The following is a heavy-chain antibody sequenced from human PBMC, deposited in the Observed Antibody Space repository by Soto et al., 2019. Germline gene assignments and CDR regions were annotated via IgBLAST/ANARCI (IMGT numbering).Heavy chain of an antibody. V-gene: IGHV4-59*01. CDR1: GGSINYSY. J-gene: IGHJ6*02. CDR2: ISYTGSA. D-gene: IGHD4-17*01. Sequence: SETLSLTCTVSGGSINYSYWTWIRQPPGKGLEWIGYISYTGSANYNASLKSRLTISVDTSKNQFSLKLSSVTAADTALYYCARVNYGDYYYGMDVWGQGTTVTVSS. CDR3: ARVNYGDYYYGMDV.